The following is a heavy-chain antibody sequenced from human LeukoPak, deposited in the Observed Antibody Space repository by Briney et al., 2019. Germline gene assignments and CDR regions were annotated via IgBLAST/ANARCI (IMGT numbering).Heavy chain of an antibody. Sequence: PSETLSLTCTVSGGSISSSSYYWGWIRQPPGKGLEWIGSIYYSGSTYYNPSLKSRVTISVDTSKNQFSLKLSSVTAADTAVYYCARDGRFLGPLYYMDVWGKGTTVTVSS. J-gene: IGHJ6*03. CDR2: IYYSGST. CDR1: GGSISSSSYY. D-gene: IGHD3-3*01. V-gene: IGHV4-39*02. CDR3: ARDGRFLGPLYYMDV.